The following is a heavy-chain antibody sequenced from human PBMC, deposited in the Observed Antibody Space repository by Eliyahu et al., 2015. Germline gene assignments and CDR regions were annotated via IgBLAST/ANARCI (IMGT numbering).Heavy chain of an antibody. V-gene: IGHV3-73*02. CDR3: TRGMSGYYSFDY. Sequence: EVQLVESGGGLVQPGGSLKLSCAAXGFTFSASTMHWVRQASGKGLEWVGRVRRKSDSYATSYDASVKGRFTFSRDDSDNVAYLQIDSLKTEDTAVYYCTRGMSGYYSFDYWGQGTLVTVSS. J-gene: IGHJ4*02. CDR1: GFTFSAST. CDR2: VRRKSDSYAT. D-gene: IGHD3-3*01.